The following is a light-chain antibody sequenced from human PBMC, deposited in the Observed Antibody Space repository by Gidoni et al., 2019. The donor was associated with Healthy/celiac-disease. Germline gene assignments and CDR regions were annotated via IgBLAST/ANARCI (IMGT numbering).Light chain of an antibody. J-gene: IGKJ1*01. CDR1: QSISSW. CDR2: KAS. CDR3: QQYNSYSWT. Sequence: DIQMTQSPSTLSASVGDRVTITCRASQSISSWLAWYQQKPGKAPKLLIYKASSSASGVPSRFSGSGSATEFTLTISRLQPDDFATYYCQQYNSYSWTFGQGTKVEIK. V-gene: IGKV1-5*03.